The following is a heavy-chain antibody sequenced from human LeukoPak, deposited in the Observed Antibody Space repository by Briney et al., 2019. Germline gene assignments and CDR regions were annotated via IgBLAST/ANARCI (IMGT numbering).Heavy chain of an antibody. CDR2: IYYSGST. CDR3: AREGYSYGPFDY. V-gene: IGHV4-59*01. Sequence: SETLSLTCTVSGGSISSYYWSWIRQPPGKGLEWIGYIYYSGSTNYNPSLKSRVTISVGTSKNQFSLKLSSVTAADTAVYYCAREGYSYGPFDYWGQGTLVTVSS. D-gene: IGHD5-18*01. CDR1: GGSISSYY. J-gene: IGHJ4*02.